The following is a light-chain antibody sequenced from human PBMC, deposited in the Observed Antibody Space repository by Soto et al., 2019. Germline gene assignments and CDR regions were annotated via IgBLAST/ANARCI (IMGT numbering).Light chain of an antibody. CDR1: SSDIGGYNY. J-gene: IGLJ1*01. V-gene: IGLV2-14*01. CDR3: TSYTSXTTPYV. CDR2: DVS. Sequence: QSALTQPASVSGSPGQSITISCTGTSSDIGGYNYVSWYQHHPGRAPKLLIYDVSNRPSGISDRFSGSKSANTASLTISGLQAEDEADYYCTSYTSXTTPYVFGTGTKVTXL.